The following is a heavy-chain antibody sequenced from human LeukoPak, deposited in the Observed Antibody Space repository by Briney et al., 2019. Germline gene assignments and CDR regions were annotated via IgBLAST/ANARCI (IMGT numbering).Heavy chain of an antibody. D-gene: IGHD3-16*02. Sequence: PGGSLRLSCAASGFTFSNAWMSWVRQAPGKGLEWVGRIKSKTDGGTTDYAAPVKGRFTISRDDSKNTLYLQMNSLKTEDTAVYYCTTHLRGVIPQRNAYYFDYWGQGTLVTVSS. V-gene: IGHV3-15*01. J-gene: IGHJ4*02. CDR3: TTHLRGVIPQRNAYYFDY. CDR1: GFTFSNAW. CDR2: IKSKTDGGTT.